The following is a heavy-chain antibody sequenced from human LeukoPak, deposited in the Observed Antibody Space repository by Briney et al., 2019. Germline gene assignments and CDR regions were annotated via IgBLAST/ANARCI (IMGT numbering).Heavy chain of an antibody. Sequence: GGSLRLSCAASGFTFSSYDMHWVRQGTGKGLEWVSAIGTAGDTYYPVSVKGRFTVSRQNAKNSLYLQMNSLGAGDTAVYYCARVLSQGYRTGHYYGMDVWGQGTTVTVSS. J-gene: IGHJ6*02. CDR1: GFTFSSYD. CDR2: IGTAGDT. V-gene: IGHV3-13*01. D-gene: IGHD6-13*01. CDR3: ARVLSQGYRTGHYYGMDV.